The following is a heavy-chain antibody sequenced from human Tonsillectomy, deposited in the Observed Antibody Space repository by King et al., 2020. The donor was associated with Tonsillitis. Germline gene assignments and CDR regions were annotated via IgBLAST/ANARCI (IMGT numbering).Heavy chain of an antibody. Sequence: LVESGGGVVQPGRSLRLSCAASGFTFSSYGMHWVRQAPGKGLEWVAVIWYDGSNKYYADSVKGRFTISRDNSKNTLYLQMNSLRAEDTAVYYCASLEGTPGGIVVVPAADDWYFDLWGRGTLVTVSS. CDR3: ASLEGTPGGIVVVPAADDWYFDL. CDR2: IWYDGSNK. V-gene: IGHV3-33*01. D-gene: IGHD2-2*01. CDR1: GFTFSSYG. J-gene: IGHJ2*01.